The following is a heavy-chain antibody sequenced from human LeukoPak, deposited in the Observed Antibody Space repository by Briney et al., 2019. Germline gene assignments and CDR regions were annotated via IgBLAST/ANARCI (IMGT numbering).Heavy chain of an antibody. CDR3: ARAQRGGNSMAGFDY. CDR1: GFTFSNYW. J-gene: IGHJ4*02. V-gene: IGHV3-74*01. CDR2: INSDGINT. D-gene: IGHD4-23*01. Sequence: GGSLRLSCAASGFTFSNYWMHWVRQAPGKGLVWVSRINSDGINTSYADSVKGRFTISRDNAKNSLYLQMNSLRAEDTAVYYCARAQRGGNSMAGFDYWGQGTLVTVSS.